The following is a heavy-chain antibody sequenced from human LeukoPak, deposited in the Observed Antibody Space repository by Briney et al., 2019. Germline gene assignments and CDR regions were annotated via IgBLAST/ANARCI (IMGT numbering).Heavy chain of an antibody. CDR1: GYTFTSYY. J-gene: IGHJ4*02. CDR2: INPSGGST. V-gene: IGHV1-46*01. Sequence: ASVKVSCKASGYTFTSYYMHWVRQASGQGLEWMGIINPSGGSTSYAQKFQGRVTMTRDTSTSTVYMELSSLRSEDTAVYYCASNKGRSSGYDKYYFDYWGQGTLVTVSS. D-gene: IGHD3-22*01. CDR3: ASNKGRSSGYDKYYFDY.